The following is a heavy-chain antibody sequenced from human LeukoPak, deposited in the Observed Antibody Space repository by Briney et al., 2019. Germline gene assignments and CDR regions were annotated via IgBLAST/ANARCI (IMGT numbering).Heavy chain of an antibody. V-gene: IGHV3-30*02. Sequence: PGGSLRLSCAASGFTFSSYAMHWVRQAPGKGLEWVAFIRYDGSNKYYADSVKGRFTISRDNSKNTLYLQMNSLRAEDTAVYYCAKGYNVTHPSDYWGQGTLVTVSS. CDR2: IRYDGSNK. CDR1: GFTFSSYA. J-gene: IGHJ4*02. D-gene: IGHD5-24*01. CDR3: AKGYNVTHPSDY.